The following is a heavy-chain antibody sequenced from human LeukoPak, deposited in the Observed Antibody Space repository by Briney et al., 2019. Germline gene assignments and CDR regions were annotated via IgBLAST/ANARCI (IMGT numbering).Heavy chain of an antibody. CDR3: ATGASSGYPTTGVTAEYFQH. CDR2: VDPEDGET. Sequence: ASVKVSCKVSGYTFTDYYMHWVQQAPGKGLEWMGLVDPEDGETIYAEKFHGRVTITADTSTDTAYMELRSLRSEDTAVYYCATGASSGYPTTGVTAEYFQHWGQGTLVTVSS. D-gene: IGHD3-22*01. J-gene: IGHJ1*01. V-gene: IGHV1-69-2*01. CDR1: GYTFTDYY.